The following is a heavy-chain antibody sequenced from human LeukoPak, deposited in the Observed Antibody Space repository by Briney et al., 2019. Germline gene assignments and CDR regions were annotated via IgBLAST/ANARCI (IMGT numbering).Heavy chain of an antibody. CDR2: IYHSGST. Sequence: SETLSLTCAVSGYSISSGYYWGWIRQPPGKGLEWIGRIYHSGSTYYNPSLKSRVTISVDTSKNQFSLKLSSVTAADTAVYYCARRRTGVSFDYWGQGTLVTVSS. J-gene: IGHJ4*02. V-gene: IGHV4-38-2*01. CDR1: GYSISSGYY. CDR3: ARRRTGVSFDY. D-gene: IGHD3-10*01.